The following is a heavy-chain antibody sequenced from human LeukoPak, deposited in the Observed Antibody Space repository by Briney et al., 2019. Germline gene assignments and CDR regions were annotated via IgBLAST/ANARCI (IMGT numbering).Heavy chain of an antibody. Sequence: PGGSLRLSCAASGFTFSSYSMSWVRQAPGKGLEWVSSISSSSSYIYYADSVKGRFTISRDNAKNSLYLQMNSLRAEDTAVYYCAKSMVRGVITRFDYWGQGTLVTVSS. J-gene: IGHJ4*02. V-gene: IGHV3-21*01. CDR3: AKSMVRGVITRFDY. D-gene: IGHD3-10*01. CDR1: GFTFSSYS. CDR2: ISSSSSYI.